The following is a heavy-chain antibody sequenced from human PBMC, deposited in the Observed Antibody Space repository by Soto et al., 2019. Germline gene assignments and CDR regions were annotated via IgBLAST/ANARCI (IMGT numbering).Heavy chain of an antibody. CDR2: INHSGST. CDR3: ARVRGSATRAFDI. J-gene: IGHJ3*02. CDR1: GGSFSGYY. D-gene: IGHD5-12*01. V-gene: IGHV4-34*01. Sequence: SETLSLTCAVYGGSFSGYYWSWIRQPPGKGLEWIGEINHSGSTNYNPSLKSRVTISVDTSKNQFSLKLSSVTAADTAVYYCARVRGSATRAFDIWGQGTMVTVSS.